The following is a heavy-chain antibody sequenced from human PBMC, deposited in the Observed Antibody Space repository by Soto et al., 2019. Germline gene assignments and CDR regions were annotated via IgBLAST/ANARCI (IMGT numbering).Heavy chain of an antibody. V-gene: IGHV3-33*06. CDR2: LWYDGTNK. Sequence: VQLVESGGGVVQPGRSLRLSCAASGFPFSSYGMYWVRQAPGKGLEWVAGLWYDGTNKNYGDSVKGRFIISRDNSRNTLSLQMNSLREEDTAVYYCAQQGGGWFLDFWGQGTLVTVSS. CDR1: GFPFSSYG. J-gene: IGHJ4*02. D-gene: IGHD6-19*01. CDR3: AQQGGGWFLDF.